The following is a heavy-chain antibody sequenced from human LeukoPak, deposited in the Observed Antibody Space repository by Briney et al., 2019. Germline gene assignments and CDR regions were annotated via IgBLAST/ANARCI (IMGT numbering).Heavy chain of an antibody. CDR1: GYSISSGYY. Sequence: SETLSLTCTVSGYSISSGYYWGWIRLPPGKGLEWIGSLYHSGSTYYNPSLKSRVTISVDTSKNQFSLKLTSVTAADTAVYYCARSGSYYAFAFDVWGQGTMVTVSS. V-gene: IGHV4-38-2*02. CDR2: LYHSGST. D-gene: IGHD1-26*01. J-gene: IGHJ3*01. CDR3: ARSGSYYAFAFDV.